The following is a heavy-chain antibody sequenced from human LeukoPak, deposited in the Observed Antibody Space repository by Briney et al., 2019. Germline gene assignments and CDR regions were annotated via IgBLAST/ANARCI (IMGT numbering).Heavy chain of an antibody. J-gene: IGHJ1*01. CDR3: AKDRERFGSGPIRH. CDR1: GFTFRDYN. D-gene: IGHD1-1*01. V-gene: IGHV3-43*01. Sequence: GGSLRLSCAASGFTFRDYNMHWVRQAPGKGLEWVSHIKWDVGSTYYADSVKGRFTISRDNSKNSLYLQMNSLRTEDTALYYCAKDRERFGSGPIRHWGQGTLVTVSS. CDR2: IKWDVGST.